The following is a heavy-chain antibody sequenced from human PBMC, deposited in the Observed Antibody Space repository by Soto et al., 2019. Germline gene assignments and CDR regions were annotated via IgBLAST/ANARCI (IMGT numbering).Heavy chain of an antibody. CDR3: ARDRDILXVAPNTRRHFFYYGLDV. Sequence: PSETLSLTCTVSSGSLSPYYWSWFRQPPGKGLEWIGYIYFTGRSYYNPSLKSRVTMSVDTSKNQFSLNLYSVTAAGTAVYFCARDRDILXVAPNTRRHFFYYGLDVWGQGTTVTVSS. CDR2: IYFTGRS. CDR1: SGSLSPYY. D-gene: IGHD2-2*01. V-gene: IGHV4-59*01. J-gene: IGHJ6*02.